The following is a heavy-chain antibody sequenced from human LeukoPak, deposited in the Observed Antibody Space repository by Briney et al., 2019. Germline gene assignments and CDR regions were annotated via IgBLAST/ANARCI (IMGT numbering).Heavy chain of an antibody. Sequence: SESLSLTCAVYGGSFSGYYWSWVRQPPGKGLEWIGEINHSGSTNYNPSLKSRVTISVDTSKNQFSLKLSSVTAADTAVYYCARVVRYYYGSGSAHFDYWGQGTLVTVSS. CDR1: GGSFSGYY. CDR3: ARVVRYYYGSGSAHFDY. J-gene: IGHJ4*02. D-gene: IGHD3-10*01. CDR2: INHSGST. V-gene: IGHV4-34*01.